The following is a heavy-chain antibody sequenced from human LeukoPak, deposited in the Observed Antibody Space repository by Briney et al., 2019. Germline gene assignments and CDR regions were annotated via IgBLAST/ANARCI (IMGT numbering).Heavy chain of an antibody. D-gene: IGHD6-19*01. CDR2: IKTDGTTT. CDR1: GFTFSSYW. Sequence: GGSLRLSCAASGFTFSSYWMHWVRQAPGEGLVWVSRIKTDGTTTNYADSVKGRFTVSRDNAKNTLHLQMNSLRAEDTAVYYCARGPYTSGVYRLDYWGQGTLVTVSS. CDR3: ARGPYTSGVYRLDY. J-gene: IGHJ4*02. V-gene: IGHV3-74*01.